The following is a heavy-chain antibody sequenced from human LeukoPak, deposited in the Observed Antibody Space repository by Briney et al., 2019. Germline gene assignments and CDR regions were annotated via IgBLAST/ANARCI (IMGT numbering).Heavy chain of an antibody. CDR1: GFTFSSYG. V-gene: IGHV3-30*18. CDR2: ISYDGSNK. Sequence: GGSLRLSCAASGFTFSSYGMHWVRQAPGKGLEWVAVISYDGSNKYYADSVKGRFTISRDNSKNTLYLQMNSLRAEDTAVYYCAKSRGVVPAAPLGYWGQGTPVTVSS. D-gene: IGHD2-2*01. J-gene: IGHJ4*02. CDR3: AKSRGVVPAAPLGY.